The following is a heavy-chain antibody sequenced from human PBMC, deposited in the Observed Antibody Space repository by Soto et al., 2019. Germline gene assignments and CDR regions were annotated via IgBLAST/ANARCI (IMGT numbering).Heavy chain of an antibody. CDR1: GFTFSSYA. J-gene: IGHJ4*02. D-gene: IGHD3-3*01. V-gene: IGHV3-30-3*01. CDR2: ISYDGSNK. Sequence: QVQLVESGGGVVQPGRSLRLSCAASGFTFSSYAMHWVRQAPGKGLEWVAVISYDGSNKYYADSVKGRFTISRDNSKNTLYLQMNSLRAEDTAVYYCARDPGGTDFAAWTYYFDYWCQGTLVTVSS. CDR3: ARDPGGTDFAAWTYYFDY.